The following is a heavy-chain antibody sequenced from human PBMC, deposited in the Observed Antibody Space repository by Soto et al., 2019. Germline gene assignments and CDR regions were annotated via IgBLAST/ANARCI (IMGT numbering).Heavy chain of an antibody. D-gene: IGHD3-3*01. Sequence: GGSLRLSCVASGFTFSCYWMSWVRQAPGKGLEWVANIRQGGGEKYYVDSVEGRFTISSDNSKNSLYFQMNSLRAEDTAVYYCVRDRAGRTAIFGPDYYDYPMDVWGQGTTVTVSS. V-gene: IGHV3-7*03. CDR1: GFTFSCYW. CDR3: VRDRAGRTAIFGPDYYDYPMDV. CDR2: IRQGGGEK. J-gene: IGHJ6*02.